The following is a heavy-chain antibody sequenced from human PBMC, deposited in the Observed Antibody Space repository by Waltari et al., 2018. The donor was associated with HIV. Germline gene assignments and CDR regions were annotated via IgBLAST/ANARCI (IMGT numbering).Heavy chain of an antibody. V-gene: IGHV3-74*03. CDR2: INSGGTTR. D-gene: IGHD3-9*01. Sequence: VRLVESGGGSLKTGGPLTRSCAASGFRASNHRMDWAPPRPGKGLVWVARINSGGTTREYADAVKGRFVISRDNARNTVYLQLNSLRAEDTAVYFCARASHYFEFSTFDGDYYFDVWGRGTRVAVSS. J-gene: IGHJ4*01. CDR1: GFRASNHR. CDR3: ARASHYFEFSTFDGDYYFDV.